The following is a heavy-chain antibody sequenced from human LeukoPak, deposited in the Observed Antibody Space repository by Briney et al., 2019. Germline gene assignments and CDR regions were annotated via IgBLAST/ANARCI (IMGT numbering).Heavy chain of an antibody. CDR1: GGTFSSYA. V-gene: IGHV1-69*01. Sequence: ASVKVSCKASGGTFSSYAISWVRQAPGQGLEWMGGIIPIFGTANYAQKFQGRVTITADESTSTAYMELSSLRSEDTAVYYCARGDCSSTSCYASWFDPWGQGTLVTVSS. CDR3: ARGDCSSTSCYASWFDP. CDR2: IIPIFGTA. J-gene: IGHJ5*02. D-gene: IGHD2-2*01.